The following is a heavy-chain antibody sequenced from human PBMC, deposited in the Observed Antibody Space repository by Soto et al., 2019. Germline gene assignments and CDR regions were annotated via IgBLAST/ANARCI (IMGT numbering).Heavy chain of an antibody. V-gene: IGHV1-69*13. J-gene: IGHJ4*02. CDR3: ARDVVMRGSSWPSPVDY. D-gene: IGHD6-13*01. Sequence: SVKVSCKASGGTFSSYAISWVRQAPGQGLEWMGGIIPIFGTANYAQKFQGRVTITADESTSTAYMKLSSLRSEDTAVYYCARDVVMRGSSWPSPVDYWGQGTLVTVSS. CDR2: IIPIFGTA. CDR1: GGTFSSYA.